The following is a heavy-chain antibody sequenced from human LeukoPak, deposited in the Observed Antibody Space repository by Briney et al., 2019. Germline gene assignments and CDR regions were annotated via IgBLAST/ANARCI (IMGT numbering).Heavy chain of an antibody. V-gene: IGHV3-7*01. D-gene: IGHD3-10*01. CDR3: ARGGENYYGSGSQDY. Sequence: GGSLRLSCATSGFTFNNYNMNWVRQAPGKGLEWVANIKHDGSEKYYVDSVKGRFTISRDNAKKSFYLQMNSLRGEDTAVYYCARGGENYYGSGSQDYWGQGSLVTVSS. J-gene: IGHJ4*02. CDR2: IKHDGSEK. CDR1: GFTFNNYN.